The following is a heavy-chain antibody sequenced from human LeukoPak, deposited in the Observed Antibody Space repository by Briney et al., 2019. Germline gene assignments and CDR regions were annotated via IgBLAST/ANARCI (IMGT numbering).Heavy chain of an antibody. D-gene: IGHD6-13*01. J-gene: IGHJ4*02. V-gene: IGHV3-30*03. Sequence: PGGSLRLSCAASGFTFSSYGMHWARQAPGKGLEWVAVISYDGSNKYYADSVKGRFTISRDNSKNTLYPQMNSLRAEDTAVYYCATGIAAAGSYFDYWGQGALVTVSS. CDR2: ISYDGSNK. CDR3: ATGIAAAGSYFDY. CDR1: GFTFSSYG.